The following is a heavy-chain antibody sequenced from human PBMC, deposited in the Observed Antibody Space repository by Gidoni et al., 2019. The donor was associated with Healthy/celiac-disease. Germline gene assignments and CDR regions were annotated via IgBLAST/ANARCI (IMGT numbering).Heavy chain of an antibody. V-gene: IGHV3-23*01. CDR2: ISGSGGST. CDR1: GFTFSSYA. CDR3: AKGGYCGGDCYLDFDY. J-gene: IGHJ4*02. D-gene: IGHD2-21*02. Sequence: VQLLESGGGLVQPGGSLRLSCAAPGFTFSSYAMSWVRQAPGKGLEWVSAISGSGGSTYYADSVKGRFTIARDNSKNTLYLQLNSLRAEDTAVYYCAKGGYCGGDCYLDFDYWGQGTLVTVSS.